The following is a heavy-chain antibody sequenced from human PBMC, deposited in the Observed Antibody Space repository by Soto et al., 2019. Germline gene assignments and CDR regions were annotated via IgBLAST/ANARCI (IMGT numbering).Heavy chain of an antibody. CDR2: INHSGST. CDR1: GGSSSGYY. D-gene: IGHD3-10*01. J-gene: IGHJ3*02. CDR3: ARTLPGSQDAFDI. Sequence: QVQLQQWGAGLLKPSETLSLTCAVYGGSSSGYYWSWIRQPPGKGLEWIGEINHSGSTNYNPSLKSRVTISVDTSKNQFSLKLSSVTAADTAVYYCARTLPGSQDAFDIWGQGTMVTVSS. V-gene: IGHV4-34*01.